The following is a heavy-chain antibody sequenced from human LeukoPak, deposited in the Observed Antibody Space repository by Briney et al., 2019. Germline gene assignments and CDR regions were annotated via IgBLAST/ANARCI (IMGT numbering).Heavy chain of an antibody. Sequence: PSETLSLTCAVSGYSISSGFYWGWIRQPPGKGLAWIGNIYHSGSTYYNPSLKSRVIISVDTSKNQFSLKLSSVTAADTAVYYCARWGHLRYFGPGGDFDYWGQGTLVTVSS. V-gene: IGHV4-38-2*01. CDR3: ARWGHLRYFGPGGDFDY. D-gene: IGHD3-9*01. CDR2: IYHSGST. CDR1: GYSISSGFY. J-gene: IGHJ4*02.